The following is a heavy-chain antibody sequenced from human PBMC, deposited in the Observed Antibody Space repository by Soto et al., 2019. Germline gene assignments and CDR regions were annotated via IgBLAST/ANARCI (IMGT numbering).Heavy chain of an antibody. CDR1: GYTFTSYG. J-gene: IGHJ3*02. CDR3: ARVRELRAFGI. D-gene: IGHD1-7*01. Sequence: QVQLVQSGAEVKKPGASVKVSCKASGYTFTSYGISWVRQAPGQGLEWMGWISAYNGNTNYAQKLQGRVTMTTDTPTSTDYLKLRSLRSDDTAVYYCARVRELRAFGIWGQGTMVPVSS. CDR2: ISAYNGNT. V-gene: IGHV1-18*01.